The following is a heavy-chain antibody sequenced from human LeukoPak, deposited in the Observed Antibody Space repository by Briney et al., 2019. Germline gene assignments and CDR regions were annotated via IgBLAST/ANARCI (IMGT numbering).Heavy chain of an antibody. CDR3: ARGLGRTAMVTRGEVRFDY. V-gene: IGHV1-46*01. D-gene: IGHD5-18*01. CDR2: INPSENTT. CDR1: GYTFTNYY. Sequence: ASVKVSCKASGYTFTNYYIHWVRQAPGQGLEWMGIINPSENTTSYAQEFQGRVTVTRDMSTSTVYMELSSLRSEDAAVYYCARGLGRTAMVTRGEVRFDYWGQGTLVTVSS. J-gene: IGHJ4*02.